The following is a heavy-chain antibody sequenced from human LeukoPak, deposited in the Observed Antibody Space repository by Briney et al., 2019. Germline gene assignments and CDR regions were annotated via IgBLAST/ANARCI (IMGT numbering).Heavy chain of an antibody. V-gene: IGHV3-53*01. CDR2: LYSAGST. Sequence: GGSLRLSCAASEFSVKYNYMTWVRQAPGKGLEWVSLLYSAGSTNHADSVKGRFTISRDDSKNTVYLQMNSLRAEDTAVYYCARWTNFHAFDIWGQGTLVTVSS. CDR1: EFSVKYNY. J-gene: IGHJ3*02. CDR3: ARWTNFHAFDI. D-gene: IGHD1-1*01.